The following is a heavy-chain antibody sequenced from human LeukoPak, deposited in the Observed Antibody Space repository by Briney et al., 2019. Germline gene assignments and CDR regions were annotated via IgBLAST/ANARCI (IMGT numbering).Heavy chain of an antibody. CDR1: GGSISSGGYH. CDR3: ARASVPGHFDY. V-gene: IGHV4-31*03. D-gene: IGHD3-3*01. J-gene: IGHJ4*02. CDR2: IYYSGST. Sequence: SQTLSLTCTVSGGSISSGGYHWSWIRQHPGKGLEWIGYIYYSGSTYYNPSLKSRVTISVDTSKNQFSLKLSSVAAADTAVYYCARASVPGHFDYWGQVTLVTVSS.